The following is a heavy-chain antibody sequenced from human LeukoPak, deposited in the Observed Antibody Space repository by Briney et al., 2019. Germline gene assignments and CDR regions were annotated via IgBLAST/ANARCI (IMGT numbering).Heavy chain of an antibody. J-gene: IGHJ4*02. D-gene: IGHD3-10*01. V-gene: IGHV4-4*07. CDR1: GGSISSYY. CDR3: ARDSPVRGVIIY. CDR2: TYTSGST. Sequence: SETLSLTCTVSGGSISSYYWSWIRQPAGKGLEWIGRTYTSGSTNYNPSLKSRVTMSVDTSKNQFSLKLSSVTAADTAVYYCARDSPVRGVIIYWGQGTLVTVSS.